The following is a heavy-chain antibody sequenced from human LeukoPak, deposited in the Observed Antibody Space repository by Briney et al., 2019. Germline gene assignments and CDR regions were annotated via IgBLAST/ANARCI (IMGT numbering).Heavy chain of an antibody. Sequence: SETLSLTCAVYGGSFRGYYWSWIRQPPGKGLEWIGEINHSGSTNYNPSLKSRVAISVDTSKNQFSLKLSSVTAADTAVYYCARGLRYYDFWSGYTNWFDPWGQGTLVTVSP. J-gene: IGHJ5*02. CDR3: ARGLRYYDFWSGYTNWFDP. V-gene: IGHV4-34*01. CDR1: GGSFRGYY. CDR2: INHSGST. D-gene: IGHD3-3*01.